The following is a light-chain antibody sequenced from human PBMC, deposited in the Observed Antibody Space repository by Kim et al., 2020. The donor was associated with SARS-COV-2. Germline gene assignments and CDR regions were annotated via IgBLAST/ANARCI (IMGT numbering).Light chain of an antibody. CDR2: DSS. CDR1: QTIYNSY. CDR3: QQYDTSKT. Sequence: LSPGERVHLSCRASQTIYNSYLAWYQQKPAQAPRLLIYDSSTRATGIPDRFSGSGSGTDFTLTISRLEPEDVAVYYCQQYDTSKTFGQGTKVDIK. V-gene: IGKV3-20*01. J-gene: IGKJ1*01.